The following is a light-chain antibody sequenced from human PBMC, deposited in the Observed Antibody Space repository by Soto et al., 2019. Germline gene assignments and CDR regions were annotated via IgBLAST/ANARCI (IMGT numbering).Light chain of an antibody. Sequence: DIQMTQSPSSLSASVGDRVTITCRASQSISTYLNWYQQKPGKAPRLLIYAASSLQSGVPSRFSGSGSGTDFTLPISSLQPEDFATYYCQQKWSFGQGTKVEIK. CDR3: QQKWS. CDR1: QSISTY. CDR2: AAS. V-gene: IGKV1-39*01. J-gene: IGKJ1*01.